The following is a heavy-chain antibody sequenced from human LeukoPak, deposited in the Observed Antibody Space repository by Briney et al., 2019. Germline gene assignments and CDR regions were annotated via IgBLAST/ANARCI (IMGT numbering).Heavy chain of an antibody. V-gene: IGHV3-30-3*01. CDR2: ISYDGSNK. J-gene: IGHJ4*02. CDR1: GFTFSSYA. CDR3: AKAQSGSGWSFFDY. D-gene: IGHD6-19*01. Sequence: GGSLILSCAASGFTFSSYAMHWVRQAPGKGLEWVAVISYDGSNKYYADSVKGRFTISRDNSKNTLYLQMNSLRAEDTALYYCAKAQSGSGWSFFDYWGQGTLVTVSS.